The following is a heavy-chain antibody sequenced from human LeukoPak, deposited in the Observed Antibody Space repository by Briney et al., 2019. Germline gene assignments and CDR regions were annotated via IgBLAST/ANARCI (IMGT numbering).Heavy chain of an antibody. Sequence: KSGGSLRLSCAASGFTFSNAWMSWVRQAPGKGMEWVGRIKKKTDGVTTDYAAHVKGRFTISRDDSKNTLYLEMNSLKSDHTAVYYCAAGTGTSDFDYWGQGTLVTVSS. CDR3: AAGTGTSDFDY. J-gene: IGHJ4*02. CDR1: GFTFSNAW. V-gene: IGHV3-15*01. CDR2: IKKKTDGVTT. D-gene: IGHD1-1*01.